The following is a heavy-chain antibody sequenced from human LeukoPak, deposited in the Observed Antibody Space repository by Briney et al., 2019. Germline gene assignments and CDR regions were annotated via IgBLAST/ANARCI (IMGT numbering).Heavy chain of an antibody. Sequence: GGSLRLSCAASGFTFSSYSMNWVRQAPGKGLEWVSSTSSSSSYIYYADSVKGRFTISRDNAKNSLYLQMNSLRAEDTAVYYCARDPAMIVVVTDDYWGQGTLVTVSS. CDR3: ARDPAMIVVVTDDY. V-gene: IGHV3-21*01. J-gene: IGHJ4*02. D-gene: IGHD3-22*01. CDR2: TSSSSSYI. CDR1: GFTFSSYS.